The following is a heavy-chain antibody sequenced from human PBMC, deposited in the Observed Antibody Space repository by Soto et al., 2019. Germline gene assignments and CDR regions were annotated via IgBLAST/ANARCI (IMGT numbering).Heavy chain of an antibody. D-gene: IGHD6-13*01. V-gene: IGHV3-49*03. CDR3: TRESIAAVDHFYYYGMDV. Sequence: PGGSLRLSCTASGFTFGDYAMSWFRQAPGKGLEWVGFIRSKAYGGTTEYAASVKGRFTISRDDSKSIAYLQMNSLKTEDTAVYYCTRESIAAVDHFYYYGMDVWGQGTTVTVSS. J-gene: IGHJ6*02. CDR2: IRSKAYGGTT. CDR1: GFTFGDYA.